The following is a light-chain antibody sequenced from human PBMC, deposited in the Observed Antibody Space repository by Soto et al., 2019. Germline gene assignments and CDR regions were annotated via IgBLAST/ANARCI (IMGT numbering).Light chain of an antibody. V-gene: IGLV3-1*01. J-gene: IGLJ2*01. CDR1: KLGDYD. Sequence: SYELIQSPSVSVSPGQTASITCSGDKLGDYDICWYQQKPGQSPVLVIYQDNKRPSGIPERFSGSNSGNTATLTISGTQAVDEADYYCQAWDSNTLVFGGGTKLTVL. CDR2: QDN. CDR3: QAWDSNTLV.